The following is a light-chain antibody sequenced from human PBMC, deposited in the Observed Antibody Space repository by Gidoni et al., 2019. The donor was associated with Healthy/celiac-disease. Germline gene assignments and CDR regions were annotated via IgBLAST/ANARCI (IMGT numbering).Light chain of an antibody. CDR1: SSNIGAGYD. CDR3: QSYDSSLSGVV. J-gene: IGLJ2*01. CDR2: GNS. Sequence: QSVLTQPPSVSGAPGPMVTISCTGSSSNIGAGYDVHWYQQRPGTAPKLLIYGNSNRPSGVPDRFSGSKSGTSASLAITGLQAEDEADYYCQSYDSSLSGVVFGGGTKLTVL. V-gene: IGLV1-40*01.